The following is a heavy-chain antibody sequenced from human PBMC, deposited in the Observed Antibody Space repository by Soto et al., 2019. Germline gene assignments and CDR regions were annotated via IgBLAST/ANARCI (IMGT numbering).Heavy chain of an antibody. V-gene: IGHV4-39*01. CDR2: IYYSGST. CDR1: GGSISSSSYY. J-gene: IGHJ5*02. CDR3: ARHGVGEEYSGYEGWFDP. Sequence: PSETLSLTCTVSGGSISSSSYYWGWIRQPPGKGLEWIGSIYYSGSTYYNPSLKSRVTISVDTSKNQFSLKLSSVAAADTAVYYCARHGVGEEYSGYEGWFDPWGQGTLVTVSS. D-gene: IGHD5-12*01.